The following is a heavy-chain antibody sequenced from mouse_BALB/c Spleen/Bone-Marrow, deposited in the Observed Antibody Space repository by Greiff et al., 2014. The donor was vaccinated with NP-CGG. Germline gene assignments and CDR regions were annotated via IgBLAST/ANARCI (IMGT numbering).Heavy chain of an antibody. CDR3: ARIYYGNYY. D-gene: IGHD2-1*01. CDR1: GYAFTNYL. CDR2: INPGSGGT. J-gene: IGHJ2*01. V-gene: IGHV1-54*01. Sequence: QVQLKHSGAELVRPGTSVKVSCKASGYAFTNYLIEWVKQRPGQGLEWIGVINPGSGGTNYNEKFKGKATLTADKSSSTAYMQLSSLTSDDSAVYFCARIYYGNYYWGQGTTLTVSS.